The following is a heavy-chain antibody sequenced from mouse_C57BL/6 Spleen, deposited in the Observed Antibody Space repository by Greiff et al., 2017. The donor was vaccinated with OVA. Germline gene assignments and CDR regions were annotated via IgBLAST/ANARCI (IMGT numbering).Heavy chain of an antibody. J-gene: IGHJ4*01. CDR2: ISDGGSYT. CDR1: GFTFSSYA. V-gene: IGHV5-4*01. CDR3: ARDPLYYGSPYYAMDY. D-gene: IGHD1-1*01. Sequence: VMLVESGGGLVKPGGSLKLSCAASGFTFSSYAMSWVRQTPEKRLEWVATISDGGSYTYYPDNVKGRFTISRDNAKNNLYLQMSHLKSEDTAMYYCARDPLYYGSPYYAMDYWGQGTSVTVSS.